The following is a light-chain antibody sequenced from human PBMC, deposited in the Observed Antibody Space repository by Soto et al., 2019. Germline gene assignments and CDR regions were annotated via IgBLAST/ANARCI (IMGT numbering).Light chain of an antibody. CDR1: SEHSTYA. CDR3: QTWGTGLYVI. Sequence: QSVLTQSPSASASLGASVKLTCFLSSEHSTYAIAWHQQHPGKGPRFLMRLNSDGSHTKGDGIPDRFSGSSSGAERYLIISSLQSEDEADYYCQTWGTGLYVIFGGGTKLTVL. CDR2: LNSDGSH. J-gene: IGLJ2*01. V-gene: IGLV4-69*01.